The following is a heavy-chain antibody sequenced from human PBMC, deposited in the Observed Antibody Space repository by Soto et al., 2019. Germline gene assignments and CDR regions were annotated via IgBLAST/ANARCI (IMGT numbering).Heavy chain of an antibody. J-gene: IGHJ4*02. V-gene: IGHV3-11*01. CDR1: EFTLSDYY. Sequence: GGSLRLSCAASEFTLSDYYMSWIRQAPGKGLEWISYISSSGRTIYYADSAKGRFTISRDNAKNSLYLQLNSLRAEDTAVYYCARNSEHFESWGQGVLVTVSS. CDR2: ISSSGRTI. CDR3: ARNSEHFES. D-gene: IGHD6-13*01.